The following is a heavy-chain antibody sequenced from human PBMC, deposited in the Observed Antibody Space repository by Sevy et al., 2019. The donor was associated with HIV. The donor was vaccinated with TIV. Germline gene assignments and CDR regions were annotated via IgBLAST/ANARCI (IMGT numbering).Heavy chain of an antibody. Sequence: GGSLRLSCAASGFTFSSYSMNWVRQAPGKGLEWVSSISSSSSYIYYADSVKGRFTISRDNAMNSLYLQMNSLRAEDTAVYYCARAGGSYIHYGMDVWGQGTTVTVSS. CDR1: GFTFSSYS. CDR2: ISSSSSYI. V-gene: IGHV3-21*01. CDR3: ARAGGSYIHYGMDV. D-gene: IGHD1-26*01. J-gene: IGHJ6*02.